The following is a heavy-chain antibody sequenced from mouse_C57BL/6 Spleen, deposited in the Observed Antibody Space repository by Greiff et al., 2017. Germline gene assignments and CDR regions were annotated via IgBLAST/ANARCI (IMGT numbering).Heavy chain of an antibody. CDR1: GYAFSSYW. V-gene: IGHV1-80*01. CDR2: IYPGDGDT. CDR3: ARGGYDAGSYYAMDY. Sequence: QVQLQQSGAELVKPGASVKISCKASGYAFSSYWMNWVKQRPGKGLEWIGQIYPGDGDTNYNGKFKGKATLTADKSSSTAYMQLSSLTSEDSAVYVCARGGYDAGSYYAMDYWGQGTSVTVSS. J-gene: IGHJ4*01. D-gene: IGHD2-2*01.